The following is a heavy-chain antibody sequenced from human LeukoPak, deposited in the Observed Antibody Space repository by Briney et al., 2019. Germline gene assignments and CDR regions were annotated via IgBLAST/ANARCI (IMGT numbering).Heavy chain of an antibody. CDR1: GGTFRSYV. D-gene: IGHD2-8*01. V-gene: IGHV1-69*05. J-gene: IGHJ4*02. Sequence: SVKVSCKASGGTFRSYVISWLRQAPGQGLEWMGGFIPSFGRTEYAQNFQGRVTITTDESTNTAYMELSSLRSEDTAVYYCARDHNGGWNGGHTFHYWGQGTLVTVSA. CDR2: FIPSFGRT. CDR3: ARDHNGGWNGGHTFHY.